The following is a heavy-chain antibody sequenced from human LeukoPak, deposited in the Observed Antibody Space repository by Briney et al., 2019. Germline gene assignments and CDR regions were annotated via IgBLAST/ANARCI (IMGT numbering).Heavy chain of an antibody. V-gene: IGHV1-18*04. J-gene: IGHJ4*02. Sequence: ASVKVSCKTSGYIFSNYDISWVRQAPGQGLEWMGCISPYNGDTNYAQKIQDRVTLTTDTSTSTAYMDLRSLRSDDTAIYYCARVGGGYDDYWGQGTLVTVSP. CDR2: ISPYNGDT. CDR1: GYIFSNYD. CDR3: ARVGGGYDDY. D-gene: IGHD5-12*01.